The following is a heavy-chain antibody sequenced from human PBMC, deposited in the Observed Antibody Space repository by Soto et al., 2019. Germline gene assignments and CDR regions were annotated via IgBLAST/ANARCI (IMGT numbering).Heavy chain of an antibody. D-gene: IGHD6-13*01. CDR1: GYTFTSYG. CDR3: ARDEAAHTFDP. CDR2: ISPYNGNT. Sequence: QVQLVQSGAEVKKPGASVKVSCKASGYTFTSYGISWVRQAPGQGLEWMGWISPYNGNTNYAQKLQGRVTMTTDTSTSTAYRELRTVRSDDTAVDSGARDEAAHTFDPWGQGILVTVSS. J-gene: IGHJ5*02. V-gene: IGHV1-18*01.